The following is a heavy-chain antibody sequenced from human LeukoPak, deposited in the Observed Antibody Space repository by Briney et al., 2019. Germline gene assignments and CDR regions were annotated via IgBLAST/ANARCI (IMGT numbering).Heavy chain of an antibody. Sequence: SETLSLTCTVSGGSISSYYWSWIRQPPGKGLEWIGYIYYSGSTNYNPFLKSRVTISVDTSKNQFSLKLSSVTAADTAVYYCARSYDSSGYDGTFDIWGQGTMVTVSS. J-gene: IGHJ3*02. V-gene: IGHV4-59*01. CDR2: IYYSGST. CDR3: ARSYDSSGYDGTFDI. CDR1: GGSISSYY. D-gene: IGHD3-22*01.